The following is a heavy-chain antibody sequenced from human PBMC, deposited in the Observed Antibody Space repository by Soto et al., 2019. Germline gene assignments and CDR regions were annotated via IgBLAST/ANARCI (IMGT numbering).Heavy chain of an antibody. J-gene: IGHJ4*02. CDR2: ISYDGSNK. V-gene: IGHV3-30*18. Sequence: QVQLVESGGGVVQPGRSLRLSCAASGFTFITCGMHWVRQAPGKGLEWVAIISYDGSNKYYADSVKGRFTISRDNSKNTLYLQMNSLRTEDTAVYYCAKDSGGYSPFDYWGQGTLVTVSS. CDR3: AKDSGGYSPFDY. D-gene: IGHD5-18*01. CDR1: GFTFITCG.